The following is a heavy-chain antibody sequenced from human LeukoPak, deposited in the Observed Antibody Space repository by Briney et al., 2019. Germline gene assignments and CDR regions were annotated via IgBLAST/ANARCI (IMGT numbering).Heavy chain of an antibody. Sequence: PGGSLRLSCAASGFTFDDYAMHWVRQAPGKGLEWVSVISWNSGSIGYADSVKGRFTISRDNAKNSLYLQMNSLRAEDTALYYCAKGPDSSSWYGGSYYFDYWGQGTLVTVSS. CDR2: ISWNSGSI. CDR1: GFTFDDYA. J-gene: IGHJ4*02. V-gene: IGHV3-9*01. CDR3: AKGPDSSSWYGGSYYFDY. D-gene: IGHD6-13*01.